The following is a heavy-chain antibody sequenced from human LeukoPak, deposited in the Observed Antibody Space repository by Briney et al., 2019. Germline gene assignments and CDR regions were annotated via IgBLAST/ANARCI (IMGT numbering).Heavy chain of an antibody. V-gene: IGHV1-18*01. D-gene: IGHD3-22*01. CDR2: ISAYNGNT. Sequence: ASVKVSCKASGYTFTSYGISWVRQAPGQGPEWMGWISAYNGNTNYAQKLQGRVTMTTDTSTSTAYMELRSLRSDDTAVYYCARDLVLDYYDSSGYDGYFDYWGQGTLVTVSS. CDR1: GYTFTSYG. J-gene: IGHJ4*02. CDR3: ARDLVLDYYDSSGYDGYFDY.